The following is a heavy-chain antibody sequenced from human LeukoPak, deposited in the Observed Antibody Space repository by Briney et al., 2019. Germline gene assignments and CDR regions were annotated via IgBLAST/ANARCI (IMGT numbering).Heavy chain of an antibody. V-gene: IGHV3-30*02. CDR3: AKDLYSYGNNYFDY. J-gene: IGHJ4*02. CDR2: IRYDGSNK. Sequence: PGGSLRLSCAASGFTFSSYGMHWVRQAPGKGLEWVAFIRYDGSNKNYADSVKGRFTISRNNSKNTMYLQMNSLRAEDTAVYYCAKDLYSYGNNYFDYWGQGTLVTISS. CDR1: GFTFSSYG. D-gene: IGHD5-18*01.